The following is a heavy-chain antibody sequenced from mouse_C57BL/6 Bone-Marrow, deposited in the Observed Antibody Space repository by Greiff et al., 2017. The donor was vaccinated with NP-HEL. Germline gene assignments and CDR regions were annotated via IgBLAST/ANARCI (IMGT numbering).Heavy chain of an antibody. Sequence: EVLLVESGGGLVKPGGSLKLSCEASGFTFSSYAMSWVRQTPEKRLEWVATISDGGSYTYYPDNVKGRFTFSRDKAKNNLYLQMRHLKSEDTAMYYCSRYGSSYDAMDDWGQGTSVTVSS. CDR2: ISDGGSYT. CDR3: SRYGSSYDAMDD. D-gene: IGHD1-1*01. CDR1: GFTFSSYA. V-gene: IGHV5-4*01. J-gene: IGHJ4*01.